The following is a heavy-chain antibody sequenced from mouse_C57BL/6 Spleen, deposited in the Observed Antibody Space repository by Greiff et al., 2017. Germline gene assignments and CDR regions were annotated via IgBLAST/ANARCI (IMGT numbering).Heavy chain of an antibody. CDR3: ARGTTMVLFDY. CDR2: IDPSDSST. J-gene: IGHJ2*01. D-gene: IGHD2-2*01. CDR1: GYTFTSYW. Sequence: QVQLQQPGAELVMPGASVKLSCKASGYTFTSYWMHWVKQRPGQGLEWIGEIDPSDSSTNYNQKFKGKSTLTVDKASSTAYMQLSSLTSEDSAVYYCARGTTMVLFDYWGQGTTLTVSS. V-gene: IGHV1-69*01.